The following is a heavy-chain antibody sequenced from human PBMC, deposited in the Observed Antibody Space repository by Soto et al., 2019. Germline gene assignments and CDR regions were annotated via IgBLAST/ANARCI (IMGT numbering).Heavy chain of an antibody. V-gene: IGHV4-31*03. CDR1: GGSISSGGYY. Sequence: PSETLSLTCTVSGGSISSGGYYWSCIRQHPGKGLEWIGYIYYSGSTYYNPSLKSRVTISVDTSKNQFSLKLCSVTAADTAVYYCARDGGYYDSSGSRVAFDIWGQGTMVTVS. CDR2: IYYSGST. J-gene: IGHJ3*02. CDR3: ARDGGYYDSSGSRVAFDI. D-gene: IGHD3-22*01.